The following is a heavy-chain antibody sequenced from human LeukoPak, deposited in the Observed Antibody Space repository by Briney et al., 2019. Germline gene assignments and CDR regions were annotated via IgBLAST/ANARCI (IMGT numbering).Heavy chain of an antibody. CDR1: GYSISSGYY. V-gene: IGHV4-38-2*02. J-gene: IGHJ2*01. Sequence: PSETLSLTCTVSGYSISSGYYWGWIRQPPGKGLEWIGSIYYSGSTYCNPSLKSRVTISVDTSKNQFSLKLSSVTAADTAVYYCVRPGQNWYFDLWGRGTLVTVSS. CDR3: VRPGQNWYFDL. CDR2: IYYSGST.